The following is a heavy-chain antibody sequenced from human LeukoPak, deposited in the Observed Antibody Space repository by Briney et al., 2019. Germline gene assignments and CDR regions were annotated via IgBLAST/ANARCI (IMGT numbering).Heavy chain of an antibody. V-gene: IGHV3-21*01. CDR3: ARQGSLAIVATKALDY. CDR2: ISSSSYI. Sequence: GGSLRLSCAASGFTFSSYSMNWVRQAPGKGLEWVSSISSSSYIYYADSVKGRFTISRDNAKNSLYLQMNSLRAEDTAVYYCARQGSLAIVATKALDYWGQGTLVTVSS. J-gene: IGHJ4*02. CDR1: GFTFSSYS. D-gene: IGHD5-12*01.